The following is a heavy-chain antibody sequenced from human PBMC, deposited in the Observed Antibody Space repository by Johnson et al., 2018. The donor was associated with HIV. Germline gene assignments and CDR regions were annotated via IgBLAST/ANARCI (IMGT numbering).Heavy chain of an antibody. CDR3: ARDRYYDSSGSHAFDI. CDR1: GFTFSSYG. J-gene: IGHJ3*02. V-gene: IGHV3-30*03. Sequence: EKLVESGGGVVPPGRSLRLSCAASGFTFSSYGMHWVRQAPGKGLEWVAVISYDGSNKYYADSVKGRFTISRDNSKNTLYLQMNSLRAEDTAVYYCARDRYYDSSGSHAFDIWGQGTMVTVSS. D-gene: IGHD3-22*01. CDR2: ISYDGSNK.